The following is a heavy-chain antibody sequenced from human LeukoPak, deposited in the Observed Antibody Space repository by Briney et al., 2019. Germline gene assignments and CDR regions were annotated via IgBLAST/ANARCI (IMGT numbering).Heavy chain of an antibody. CDR2: IIPIFGTA. Sequence: SVKVSCKASGGTFSSYAISWVRQAPGQGLEWMGRIIPIFGTANYAQKFQGRVTITTDESTSTAYMELSSLRSEDTAVYYCARERLSRVAMVLFDYWGQGTLVTVSS. CDR3: ARERLSRVAMVLFDY. V-gene: IGHV1-69*05. J-gene: IGHJ4*02. CDR1: GGTFSSYA. D-gene: IGHD5-18*01.